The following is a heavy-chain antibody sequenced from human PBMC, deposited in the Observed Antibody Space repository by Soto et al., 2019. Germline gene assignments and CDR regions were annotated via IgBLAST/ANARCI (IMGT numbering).Heavy chain of an antibody. CDR2: INPSGGST. D-gene: IGHD4-4*01. Sequence: ASVKVSCKASGYTFTSYYMHWVRQAPGQGLEWMGIINPSGGSTSYAQKFQGRVTMTRDTSTSTVYMELSSLRSEDTAVYYCARDYSNYVFPEGYYYYYGMDVWGQGTTVTVSS. J-gene: IGHJ6*02. V-gene: IGHV1-46*01. CDR3: ARDYSNYVFPEGYYYYYGMDV. CDR1: GYTFTSYY.